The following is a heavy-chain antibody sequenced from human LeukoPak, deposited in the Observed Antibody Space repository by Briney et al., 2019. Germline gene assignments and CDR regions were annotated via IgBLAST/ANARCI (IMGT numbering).Heavy chain of an antibody. J-gene: IGHJ4*02. CDR3: ARHHPGTAAAGPYFDY. V-gene: IGHV4-59*08. Sequence: SETLSLSCTVSGGSISSFLWGWIRQPPGKGLEWIGYIFYSGSTKYNPSLKSRVTISVDTSKNQFSLKLSSVTAADTAVYYCARHHPGTAAAGPYFDYWGQGTLVTVSS. D-gene: IGHD6-13*01. CDR2: IFYSGST. CDR1: GGSISSFL.